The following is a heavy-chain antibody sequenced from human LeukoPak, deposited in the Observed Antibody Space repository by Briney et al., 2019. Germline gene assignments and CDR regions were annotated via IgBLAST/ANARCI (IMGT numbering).Heavy chain of an antibody. D-gene: IGHD1-26*01. CDR3: ARDRSGSYFDY. CDR2: ISSSGSTI. Sequence: GGSLRLSCAASGFTFSDYYMSWIRQAPGKGLEWVSYISSSGSTIYYADSVKGRFTISRDNSKNTLYLQMNSLRAEDTAVYYCARDRSGSYFDYWGQGTLVTVSS. J-gene: IGHJ4*02. CDR1: GFTFSDYY. V-gene: IGHV3-11*04.